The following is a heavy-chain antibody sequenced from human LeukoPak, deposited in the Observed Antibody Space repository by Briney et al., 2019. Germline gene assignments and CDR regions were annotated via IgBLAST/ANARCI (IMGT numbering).Heavy chain of an antibody. V-gene: IGHV3-7*01. J-gene: IGHJ5*02. D-gene: IGHD1-26*01. CDR3: ARVRSYGWFDP. Sequence: GGSLRLSCAASGFTFSTYWMGWVRQAPGKGLEWLANIKSDGSDKYYVDSVKGRFTISRDNAKNSLHLQMNSLRAEDTAVYYCARVRSYGWFDPWGQGTLVTVSS. CDR2: IKSDGSDK. CDR1: GFTFSTYW.